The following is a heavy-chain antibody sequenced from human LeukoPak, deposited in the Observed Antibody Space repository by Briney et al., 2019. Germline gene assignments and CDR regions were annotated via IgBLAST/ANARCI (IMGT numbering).Heavy chain of an antibody. CDR2: ISYDGSNK. CDR1: GFTFSSYA. CDR3: ARDYYYYDSSGYYP. V-gene: IGHV3-30-3*01. D-gene: IGHD3-22*01. Sequence: GGSLRLSCAASGFTFSSYAMHWVRQAPGKGLEWVAVISYDGSNKYYADSVKGRFTISRDNSKNTLYLQMNSLRAGDTAVYYCARDYYYYDSSGYYPWGQGTLVTVSS. J-gene: IGHJ5*02.